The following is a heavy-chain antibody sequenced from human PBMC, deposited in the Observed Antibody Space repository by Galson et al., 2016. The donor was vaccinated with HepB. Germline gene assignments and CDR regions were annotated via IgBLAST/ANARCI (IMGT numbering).Heavy chain of an antibody. CDR1: GYTFTTYY. Sequence: SVKVSCKASGYTFTTYYIHWVRQAPGQGLEWMGIINPSDGRTTYAEHFQGRVTMTVDTSTSTVYMELSSLRSDDTAMYYCARARVGDYDAFDIWGQGTMVTVSS. CDR2: INPSDGRT. CDR3: ARARVGDYDAFDI. J-gene: IGHJ3*02. V-gene: IGHV1-46*01. D-gene: IGHD4-17*01.